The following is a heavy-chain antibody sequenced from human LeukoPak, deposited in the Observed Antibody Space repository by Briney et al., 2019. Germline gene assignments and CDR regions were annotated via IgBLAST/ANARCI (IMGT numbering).Heavy chain of an antibody. CDR2: ISAYNDNT. V-gene: IGHV1-18*01. Sequence: ASVKVSCKASGYTFTSYGISWVRQAPGQGLEWMGWISAYNDNTNYAQKLQGRVTMTTDTSTSTAYMELRSLRSDDTAVYYCARVSGIAAAADGEGYWGQGTLVTVSS. CDR1: GYTFTSYG. CDR3: ARVSGIAAAADGEGY. J-gene: IGHJ4*02. D-gene: IGHD6-13*01.